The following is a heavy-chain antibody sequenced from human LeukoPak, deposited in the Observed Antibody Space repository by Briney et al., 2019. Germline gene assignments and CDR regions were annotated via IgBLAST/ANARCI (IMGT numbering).Heavy chain of an antibody. CDR2: ISYDGSNK. V-gene: IGHV3-30-3*01. D-gene: IGHD3-22*01. J-gene: IGHJ4*02. CDR1: GFTLSSYA. Sequence: GGSLSLSCAASGFTLSSYAMHWVRQAPGKGLEWVAVISYDGSNKYYADSVKGRFTISRDNSKNTLYMQMNSLRGEDTAVYYCARDSRGYYSTRFDYWGQGNLVTASS. CDR3: ARDSRGYYSTRFDY.